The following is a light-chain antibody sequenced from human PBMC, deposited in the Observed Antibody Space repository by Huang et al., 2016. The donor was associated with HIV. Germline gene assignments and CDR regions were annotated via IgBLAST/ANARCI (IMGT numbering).Light chain of an antibody. J-gene: IGKJ3*01. Sequence: DIQMTQSPTSLSASVGDRVTIPCRESQGIANYLAWYQQKPGKVPQLLIDASSTLQSGGPSRFSGSGSVTDFTLTISSRQPEDVATYYCQGYNSAPFTFGPGTKVDLK. CDR2: ASS. CDR1: QGIANY. CDR3: QGYNSAPFT. V-gene: IGKV1-27*01.